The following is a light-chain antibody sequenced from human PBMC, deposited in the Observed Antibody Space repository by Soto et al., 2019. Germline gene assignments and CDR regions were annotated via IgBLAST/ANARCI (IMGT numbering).Light chain of an antibody. CDR2: GVT. CDR1: SSDVGAYYS. V-gene: IGLV2-14*01. J-gene: IGLJ1*01. Sequence: QSVLTQPASVSGSPGQSITISCTGTSSDVGAYYSVSWYQHHPGKAPKLIIYGVTNRPSGVSNRFSGSKSGNTASLTISGLQAEDEADYHCSSYTSGSSHVFGTGTKVTVL. CDR3: SSYTSGSSHV.